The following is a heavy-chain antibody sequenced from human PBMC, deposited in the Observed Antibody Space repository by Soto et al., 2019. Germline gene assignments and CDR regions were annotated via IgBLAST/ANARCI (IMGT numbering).Heavy chain of an antibody. V-gene: IGHV1-18*01. D-gene: IGHD3-10*01. Sequence: ASVTVSCKASGYTFTSYGISWVRQAPGQGLEWMGWISAYNGNTNYAQKLQGRVTMTTDTSTSTAYMELRSLRSDDTAVYYCARDHGFGYYGSGSYYNLPRWFDPWGQGTLVTVSS. CDR1: GYTFTSYG. J-gene: IGHJ5*02. CDR2: ISAYNGNT. CDR3: ARDHGFGYYGSGSYYNLPRWFDP.